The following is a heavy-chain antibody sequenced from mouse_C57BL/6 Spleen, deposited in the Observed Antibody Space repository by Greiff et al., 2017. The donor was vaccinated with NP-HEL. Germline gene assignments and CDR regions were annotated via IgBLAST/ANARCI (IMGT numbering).Heavy chain of an antibody. CDR2: INPSSGYT. CDR3: ARSSTIYAMDY. CDR1: GYTFTSYW. D-gene: IGHD5-1*01. V-gene: IGHV1-7*01. Sequence: VQRVESGAELAKPGASVKLSCKASGYTFTSYWMHWVKQRPGQGLEWIGYINPSSGYTKYNQKFKDKATLTADKSSSTAYMQLSSLTYEDSAVYYCARSSTIYAMDYWGQGTSVTVSS. J-gene: IGHJ4*01.